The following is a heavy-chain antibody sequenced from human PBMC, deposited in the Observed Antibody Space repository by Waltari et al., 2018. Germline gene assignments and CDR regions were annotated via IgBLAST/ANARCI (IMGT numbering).Heavy chain of an antibody. D-gene: IGHD7-27*01. CDR3: IRPFEMGID. V-gene: IGHV3-73*01. CDR1: GLYISDYA. J-gene: IGHJ4*02. CDR2: IRSRFKGDAT. Sequence: EVQLVESGGALVQPGGSLTLSCADSGLYISDYAIHWVRQASGKGPEWVGRIRSRFKGDATAYGESVQGRFTISRDDSKNTVHLEMNSLKTDDTAVYYCIRPFEMGIDWGQGTLVTVSS.